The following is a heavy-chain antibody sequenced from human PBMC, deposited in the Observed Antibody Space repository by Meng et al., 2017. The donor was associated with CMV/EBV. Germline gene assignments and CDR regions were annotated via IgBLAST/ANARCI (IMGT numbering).Heavy chain of an antibody. D-gene: IGHD3-3*01. Sequence: SQTLSLTCAISGDSVPCNSAAWNWIRQSPSRGLEWLGRTYYRSKWYNDYAVSVKSRITINPDTSKNQFSLQLNSVTPEDTAVYYCARETIFGVVIIWDWFDPWGQGTLVTVSS. V-gene: IGHV6-1*01. CDR2: TYYRSKWYN. CDR1: GDSVPCNSAA. J-gene: IGHJ5*02. CDR3: ARETIFGVVIIWDWFDP.